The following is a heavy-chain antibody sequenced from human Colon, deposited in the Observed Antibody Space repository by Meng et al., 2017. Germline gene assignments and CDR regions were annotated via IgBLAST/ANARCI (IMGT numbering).Heavy chain of an antibody. CDR2: IWQDEDHQ. D-gene: IGHD3-16*02. J-gene: IGHJ4*02. CDR1: GFTFSSHG. V-gene: IGHV3-33*01. Sequence: QVERVESGGGVVQPGRSLRLSCAASGFTFSSHGLHWVRQAPGMGLEWVAVIWQDEDHQYYTDSVKGRFTISRDNSKNTLYLQMNSLRAEDTAVYYCARDEIGRGYLLDFWGQGTLVTVSS. CDR3: ARDEIGRGYLLDF.